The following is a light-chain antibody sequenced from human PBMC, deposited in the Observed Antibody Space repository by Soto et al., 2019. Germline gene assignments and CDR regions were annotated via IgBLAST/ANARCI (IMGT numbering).Light chain of an antibody. CDR3: QQTYTTPWT. J-gene: IGKJ1*01. CDR2: GAN. CDR1: QSVSDF. V-gene: IGKV1-39*01. Sequence: DIQMTQSPSSLSASVGDTVTITCRASQSVSDFLNWYQQKPGRAPNLLIYGANRLQSGVPSRFSGSGSGTDFTLTISSLQPDDLATYHCQQTYTTPWTFGQGTRVEIK.